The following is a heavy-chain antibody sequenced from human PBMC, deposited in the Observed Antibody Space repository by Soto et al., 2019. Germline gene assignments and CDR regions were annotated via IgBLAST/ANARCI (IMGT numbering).Heavy chain of an antibody. CDR2: IYWSDEK. J-gene: IGHJ4*02. D-gene: IGHD4-4*01. Sequence: QITLKESGPTLVKPTQTLTLTCTSSGFSLSTSGAGVGWIRQPPGKALEWLALIYWSDEKRYSPSLSSRLTITKDTSKNQVVLTMTNMDPVDTATYYCAHRRGADYKGCFHYWGQGTLVTVSS. V-gene: IGHV2-5*01. CDR3: AHRRGADYKGCFHY. CDR1: GFSLSTSGAG.